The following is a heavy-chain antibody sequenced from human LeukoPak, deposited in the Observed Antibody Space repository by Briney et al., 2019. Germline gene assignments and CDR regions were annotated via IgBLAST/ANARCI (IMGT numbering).Heavy chain of an antibody. CDR3: ASGGYSSSSSLFDY. CDR2: ISSSSSYI. D-gene: IGHD6-6*01. V-gene: IGHV3-21*01. J-gene: IGHJ4*02. CDR1: GFTFSSYS. Sequence: GGSLRLSCAASGFTFSSYSMNWVRQAPGKGLEWVSSISSSSSYIYYADSVKGRFTISRDNAKNSLYLQMNSLRAEDTAVYYCASGGYSSSSSLFDYWGQGTLVTVSS.